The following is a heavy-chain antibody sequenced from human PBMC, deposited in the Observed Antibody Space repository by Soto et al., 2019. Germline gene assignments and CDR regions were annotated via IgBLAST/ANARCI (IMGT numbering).Heavy chain of an antibody. D-gene: IGHD1-26*01. Sequence: GASVKVSCKASGYTFTSYGISWVRQAPGQGLEWMGWISAYNGNTNYAQKLQGRVTMTTDTSTSTAYMELRSLRSDDTVVYYCARDRAVRLRAGHQFDPWGQGTLVTVSS. CDR1: GYTFTSYG. CDR2: ISAYNGNT. J-gene: IGHJ5*02. V-gene: IGHV1-18*01. CDR3: ARDRAVRLRAGHQFDP.